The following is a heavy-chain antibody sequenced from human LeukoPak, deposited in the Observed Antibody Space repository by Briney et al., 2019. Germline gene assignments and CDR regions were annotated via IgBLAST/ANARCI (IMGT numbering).Heavy chain of an antibody. D-gene: IGHD2-15*01. J-gene: IGHJ3*02. CDR1: GGTFSSYA. Sequence: ASVKVSCKASGGTFSSYAISWVRQAPGQGLEWMGGIIPIFGTANYAQKFQGRVTITADESTSTAYMELSSLRSEDTAVYYCARAVAQVVLGAFDIWGQGTMVTVSS. CDR3: ARAVAQVVLGAFDI. V-gene: IGHV1-69*13. CDR2: IIPIFGTA.